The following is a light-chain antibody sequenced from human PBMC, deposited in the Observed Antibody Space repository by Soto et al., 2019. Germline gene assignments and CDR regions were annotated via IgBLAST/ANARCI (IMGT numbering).Light chain of an antibody. CDR1: SSNIGNNY. Sequence: QSVLTQPPSVSAAPGQKVTISCSGSSSNIGNNYVSWYQQLPGTAPKLLIYDNNKRPSGIPDRFSCSKSGTSATLGITGLQTGDEADYYCGTWDSSLSGNWVFGGGTKLTVL. CDR2: DNN. V-gene: IGLV1-51*01. CDR3: GTWDSSLSGNWV. J-gene: IGLJ3*02.